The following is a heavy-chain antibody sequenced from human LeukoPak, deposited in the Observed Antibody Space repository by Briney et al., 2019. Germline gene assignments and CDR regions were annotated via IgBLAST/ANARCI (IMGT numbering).Heavy chain of an antibody. J-gene: IGHJ3*02. CDR1: GFTFSSYS. Sequence: PGGSLRLSCAASGFTFSSYSMNWVRQAPGKGLEWLSYINAGGTTIYYADSVKGRFAISRDNAKYSLHLQMNSLRADDTAVYYCARYSTTWNVAFDIWGQGTVVTVSS. CDR2: INAGGTTI. V-gene: IGHV3-48*01. CDR3: ARYSTTWNVAFDI. D-gene: IGHD2/OR15-2a*01.